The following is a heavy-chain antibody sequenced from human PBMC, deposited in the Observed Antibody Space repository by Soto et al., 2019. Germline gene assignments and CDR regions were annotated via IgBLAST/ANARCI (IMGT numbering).Heavy chain of an antibody. D-gene: IGHD2-21*02. CDR3: THSRCGGDCLQSYSSHYNYGMDV. Sequence: QITLMESGPTLVKPTQTLTLTCTFSGFSLSTGGVGVGWIRQPPGKALEWLALIYWDDDKRYSPSLRTRLTITKDTSKNQVVLTMNNMDPVDTATYYCTHSRCGGDCLQSYSSHYNYGMDVWGQGTTVTVSS. J-gene: IGHJ6*02. V-gene: IGHV2-5*02. CDR1: GFSLSTGGVG. CDR2: IYWDDDK.